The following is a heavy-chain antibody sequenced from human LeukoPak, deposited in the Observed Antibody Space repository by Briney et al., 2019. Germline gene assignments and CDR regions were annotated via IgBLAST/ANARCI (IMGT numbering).Heavy chain of an antibody. V-gene: IGHV1-2*02. J-gene: IGHJ4*02. CDR2: INPISGGT. CDR1: GYSFSGYY. D-gene: IGHD2-15*01. CDR3: ARGGHCSGATCYHDY. Sequence: ASVKVSCKASGYSFSGYYMHWVRQAPGQGLEWMGWINPISGGTNYAQKFQGRVTMTRDTSISTAYMELSRLRSGDAAVYYCARGGHCSGATCYHDYWGQGTLVTVSS.